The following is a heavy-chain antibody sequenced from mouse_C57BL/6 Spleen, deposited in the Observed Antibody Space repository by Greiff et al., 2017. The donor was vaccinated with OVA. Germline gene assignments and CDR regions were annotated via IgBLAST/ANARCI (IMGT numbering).Heavy chain of an antibody. CDR2: INPGSGST. D-gene: IGHD2-1*01. J-gene: IGHJ1*03. V-gene: IGHV1-54*01. CDR1: GYAFTNYL. Sequence: QVQLKQSGAELVRPGTSVKVSCKASGYAFTNYLIEWVKQRPGQGLEWIGVINPGSGSTNYNEKFKGKATLTADKSSSTAYMQLSSLTSEDSAVYFCAREGYGNSGYFDVWGTGTTVTVSS. CDR3: AREGYGNSGYFDV.